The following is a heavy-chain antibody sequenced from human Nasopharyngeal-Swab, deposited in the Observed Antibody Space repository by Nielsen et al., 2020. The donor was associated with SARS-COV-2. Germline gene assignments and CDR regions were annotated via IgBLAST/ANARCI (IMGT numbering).Heavy chain of an antibody. CDR1: GGSISSSSYY. V-gene: IGHV4-39*07. CDR3: ARGGWCSGGSCFGRSWFDP. Sequence: SETLSLTCTASGGSISSSSYYWGWIRQPPGKGLEWIGSIYYSGSTYYNPSLKSRVTISVDTSKNQFSLKLRSVTAADTAVYFCARGGWCSGGSCFGRSWFDPWGQGTLVTVSS. D-gene: IGHD2-15*01. CDR2: IYYSGST. J-gene: IGHJ5*02.